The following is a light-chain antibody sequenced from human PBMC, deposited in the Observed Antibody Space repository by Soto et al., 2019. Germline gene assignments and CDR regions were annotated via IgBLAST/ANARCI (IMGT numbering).Light chain of an antibody. V-gene: IGKV3-15*01. CDR2: GES. CDR1: HSASTN. Sequence: RLITRSPATPCVSPGERFALSCRSRHSASTNVAWSQKKPAQAQRLILYGESTRATGIPARFSGGGSGTEFTLTLRCRQPEDFAPYYCQELNSYAVTFAQGTRLEIK. CDR3: QELNSYAVT. J-gene: IGKJ5*01.